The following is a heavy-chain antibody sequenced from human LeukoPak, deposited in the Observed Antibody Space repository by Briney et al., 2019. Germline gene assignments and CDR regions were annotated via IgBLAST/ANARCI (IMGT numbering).Heavy chain of an antibody. CDR2: IYHSGST. J-gene: IGHJ2*01. CDR1: GGSISSRNW. V-gene: IGHV4-4*02. D-gene: IGHD2-21*02. CDR3: ARVLYCGGDCRYFDL. Sequence: SGTLSLTCAVSGGSISSRNWWSWVRQPPGKGLEWIGEIYHSGSTNYNPSLKSRVTISVDKSKNQFSLKLSSVTAADTAVYYCARVLYCGGDCRYFDLWGRGTLVTVSS.